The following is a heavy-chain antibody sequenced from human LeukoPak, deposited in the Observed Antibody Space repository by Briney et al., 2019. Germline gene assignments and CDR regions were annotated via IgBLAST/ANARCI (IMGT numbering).Heavy chain of an antibody. V-gene: IGHV1-18*01. CDR3: ARDYCSGGSCYAVDY. J-gene: IGHJ4*02. Sequence: ASVKVSCKASGYTFTSYAMNWVRQAPGQGLEWMGWISAYNGNTNYAQKLQGRVTMTTDTSTSTAYMELRSLRSDDTAVYYCARDYCSGGSCYAVDYWGQGTLVTVSS. D-gene: IGHD2-15*01. CDR1: GYTFTSYA. CDR2: ISAYNGNT.